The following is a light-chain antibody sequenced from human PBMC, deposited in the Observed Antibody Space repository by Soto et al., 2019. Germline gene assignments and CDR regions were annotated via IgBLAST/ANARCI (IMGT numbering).Light chain of an antibody. CDR1: QRINSY. CDR3: QQYNDYPLT. CDR2: GAS. J-gene: IGKJ3*01. V-gene: IGKV1-16*01. Sequence: DIQMTQSPSSLSASVGDRVTITCRASQRINSYLVWFQQKPGKAPKSLIYGASSLQSGVPSRFSGSGSGTDFTLTISSLQPEDFATYYCQQYNDYPLTFGPGTKVEIK.